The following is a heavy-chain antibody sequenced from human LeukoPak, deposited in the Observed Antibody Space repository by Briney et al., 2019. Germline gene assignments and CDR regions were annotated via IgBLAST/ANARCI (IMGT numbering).Heavy chain of an antibody. CDR1: GYTFTSYG. CDR3: AREGYYDSSGAPDY. D-gene: IGHD3-22*01. Sequence: ASVRVSCKASGYTFTSYGISWVRQAPGQGLEWMGWISGYSGNTNYAQKFQGRVTMTTDTSTSTAYMELRSLRSDDTAVYYCAREGYYDSSGAPDYWGQGTLGTVSS. V-gene: IGHV1-18*01. J-gene: IGHJ4*02. CDR2: ISGYSGNT.